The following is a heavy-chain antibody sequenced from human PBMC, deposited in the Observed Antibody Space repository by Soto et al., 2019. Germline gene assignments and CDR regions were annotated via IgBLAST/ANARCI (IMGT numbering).Heavy chain of an antibody. CDR3: ARQGNGAEGFDF. CDR1: GYSFSSHW. D-gene: IGHD4-17*01. V-gene: IGHV5-51*01. Sequence: GSLKISCKGSGYSFSSHWIGWVRQMPGKGLDWMGIIYPGDSDTRYGPTFQGQVTISVDKSINTAYLQWSSLKASDTAMYYCARQGNGAEGFDFWGQGTPVTVSS. J-gene: IGHJ4*02. CDR2: IYPGDSDT.